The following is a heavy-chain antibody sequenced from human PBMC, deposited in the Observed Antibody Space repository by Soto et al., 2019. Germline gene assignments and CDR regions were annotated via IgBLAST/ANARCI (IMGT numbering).Heavy chain of an antibody. CDR2: MNPNSGNT. V-gene: IGHV1-8*01. D-gene: IGHD3-22*01. CDR1: GYTFTSYD. J-gene: IGHJ6*02. Sequence: ASVKVSCKASGYTFTSYDINWVRQATGQGVAWMGWMNPNSGNTGYAHKFQGRVTMTRNTSISTAYMELSSLRTEDTAVYYCARGHYYDSSGYYYYYYGMDVWGQGTTVTVSS. CDR3: ARGHYYDSSGYYYYYYGMDV.